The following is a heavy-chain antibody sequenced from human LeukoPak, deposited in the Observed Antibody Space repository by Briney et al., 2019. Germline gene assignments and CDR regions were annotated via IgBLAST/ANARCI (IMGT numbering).Heavy chain of an antibody. J-gene: IGHJ4*02. Sequence: ASVKVSCKASGYTFTSYGISWVRQAPGQGLEWMGWISAYDGNTNYAQKLQGRVTMTTDTSTSTAYMELRSLRSDDTAVYYCARSSDFWSGYPLDYWGQGTLVTVSS. D-gene: IGHD3-3*01. V-gene: IGHV1-18*01. CDR1: GYTFTSYG. CDR2: ISAYDGNT. CDR3: ARSSDFWSGYPLDY.